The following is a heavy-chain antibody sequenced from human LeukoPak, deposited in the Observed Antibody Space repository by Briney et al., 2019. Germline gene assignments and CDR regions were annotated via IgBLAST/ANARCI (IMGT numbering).Heavy chain of an antibody. CDR2: ISSSSSYI. D-gene: IGHD3-10*01. CDR1: GFTFSSYS. CDR3: AKARNYGSGSNNLDY. Sequence: GGSLRLSCAASGFTFSSYSMNWVRQAPGKGLEWVSSISSSSSYIYYADSVKGRFTISRDNSKNTLYLQMNSLRAEDTAVYYCAKARNYGSGSNNLDYWGQGTLVTVSS. J-gene: IGHJ4*02. V-gene: IGHV3-21*01.